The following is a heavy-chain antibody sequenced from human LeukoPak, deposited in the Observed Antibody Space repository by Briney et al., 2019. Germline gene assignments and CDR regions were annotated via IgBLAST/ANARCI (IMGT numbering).Heavy chain of an antibody. CDR1: GVTFSDYP. D-gene: IGHD3-10*01. Sequence: SVKVSCKASGVTFSDYPIGWVRQAPGQGPEWMGGIVPRFAAADYAQQFQGRVTITADMYTTTAYMELSSLTSDDTAIYYCAGGYGSGVMSPYALDVWGTGTTVVVSS. J-gene: IGHJ6*04. V-gene: IGHV1-69*06. CDR2: IVPRFAAA. CDR3: AGGYGSGVMSPYALDV.